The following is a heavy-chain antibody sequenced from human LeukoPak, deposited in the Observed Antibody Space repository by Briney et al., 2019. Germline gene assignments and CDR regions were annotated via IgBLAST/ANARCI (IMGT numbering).Heavy chain of an antibody. CDR1: GLTFSSYG. V-gene: IGHV3-48*01. D-gene: IGHD1-20*01. CDR3: ARDPRITGDN. Sequence: GGSLRLSCAASGLTFSSYGMNWVRQAPGKGLEWVSYIDSSSSTIHYADSVKGRFTISRDNAKNSLFLQMNSLRVEDTAVYYCARDPRITGDNWGQGTLVTVSS. J-gene: IGHJ4*02. CDR2: IDSSSSTI.